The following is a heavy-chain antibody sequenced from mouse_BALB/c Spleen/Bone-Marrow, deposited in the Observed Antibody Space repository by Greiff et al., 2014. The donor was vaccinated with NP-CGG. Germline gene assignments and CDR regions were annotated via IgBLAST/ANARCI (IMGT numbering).Heavy chain of an antibody. CDR2: ISSGGSYT. V-gene: IGHV5-6-4*01. J-gene: IGHJ4*01. CDR3: TRDAMDY. CDR1: GFTFSSYT. Sequence: EVQVVESGGGLVKPGGSLKLSCAASGFTFSSYTMSWVRQTPEKRLEWVATISSGGSYTYYPDSVKGRFTISRDIAKNTLYLQMSSLKSEDTAMYYCTRDAMDYWGQGTSVTVSS.